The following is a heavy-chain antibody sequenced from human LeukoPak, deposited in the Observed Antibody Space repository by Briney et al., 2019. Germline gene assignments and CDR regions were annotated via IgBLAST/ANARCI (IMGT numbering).Heavy chain of an antibody. D-gene: IGHD3-10*01. V-gene: IGHV3-7*01. CDR3: GRGMRDYYGLDY. CDR2: IQQDGSEK. Sequence: GGSLRLSCAASGFTFSSYWMSWLRQAPGKGLEWVANIQQDGSEKYCVDSVKGRFTISRDNAKNSLYLQMNSLRAEDTAVYYCGRGMRDYYGLDYWGQGILVTVSS. CDR1: GFTFSSYW. J-gene: IGHJ4*02.